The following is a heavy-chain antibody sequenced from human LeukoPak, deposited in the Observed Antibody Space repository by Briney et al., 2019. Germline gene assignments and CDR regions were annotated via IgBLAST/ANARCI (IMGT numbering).Heavy chain of an antibody. CDR1: GYTFTSYG. Sequence: VKVSCKASGYTFTSYGISWVREAPGQGLEWMGWISAYNGNTNYAQKLQGRVTMTTDTSTSTAYMELSRLRSDDTAVYYCAREKVATMDIDYWGQGTLVTVSS. CDR3: AREKVATMDIDY. J-gene: IGHJ4*02. V-gene: IGHV1-18*01. D-gene: IGHD5-12*01. CDR2: ISAYNGNT.